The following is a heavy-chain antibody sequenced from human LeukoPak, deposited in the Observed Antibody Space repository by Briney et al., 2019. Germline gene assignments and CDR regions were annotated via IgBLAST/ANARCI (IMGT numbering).Heavy chain of an antibody. J-gene: IGHJ4*02. CDR2: IKQDGSEK. CDR1: GFTFSSYS. Sequence: GGSLRLSCAASGFTFSSYSMNWVRQAPGKGLEWGANIKQDGSEKYYVDSVKGRFTISRDNAKNSLYLQMNSLRAEDTAVYYCARGKYYFDYWGQGTLVTVSS. V-gene: IGHV3-7*04. CDR3: ARGKYYFDY.